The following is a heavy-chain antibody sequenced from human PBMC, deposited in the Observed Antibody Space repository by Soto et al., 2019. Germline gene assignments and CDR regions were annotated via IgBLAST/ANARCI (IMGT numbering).Heavy chain of an antibody. V-gene: IGHV4-34*01. J-gene: IGHJ6*03. CDR1: GGSLAGHY. CDR3: ARGGMRGRYYYYYMDV. CDR2: ISHTGST. D-gene: IGHD3-10*01. Sequence: SETLSLTCAVYGGSLAGHYWSWIRQPPGKGLEWIGGISHTGSTNYNPSLKSRVTISVDTSKNQFSLKLTPVTAADTAVYYCARGGMRGRYYYYYMDVWGKGTTVTVSS.